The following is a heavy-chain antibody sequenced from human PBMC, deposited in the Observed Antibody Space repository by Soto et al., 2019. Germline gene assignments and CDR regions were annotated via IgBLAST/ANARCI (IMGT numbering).Heavy chain of an antibody. CDR2: ISSNGGST. CDR1: GFTFSSYA. D-gene: IGHD5-18*01. J-gene: IGHJ6*02. CDR3: ARGKSGYSYGYDYYYGMDV. V-gene: IGHV3-64*01. Sequence: EVPLVESGGGLVQPGGSLRLSCAASGFTFSSYAMHWVRQAPGKGLEYVSAISSNGGSTYYANSVKGRFTISRDNSXNXLXXQMGSLRAEDMAVYYCARGKSGYSYGYDYYYGMDVWGQGTTVTVSS.